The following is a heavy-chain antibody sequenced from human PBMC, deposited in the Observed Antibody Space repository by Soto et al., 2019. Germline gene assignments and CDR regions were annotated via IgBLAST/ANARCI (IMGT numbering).Heavy chain of an antibody. CDR3: EREGVAVDGTSYYYGMEV. V-gene: IGHV3-7*03. CDR1: GFTFSSYW. Sequence: GGSLRFSCAASGFTFSSYWMSCVRQAPGKGLEWVANIKQDGSEKYYVDSVNGRFTISRDNAKNSLYLQMNSLRAEDTAVYYCEREGVAVDGTSYYYGMEVWGQGTTVTVSS. J-gene: IGHJ6*02. D-gene: IGHD6-19*01. CDR2: IKQDGSEK.